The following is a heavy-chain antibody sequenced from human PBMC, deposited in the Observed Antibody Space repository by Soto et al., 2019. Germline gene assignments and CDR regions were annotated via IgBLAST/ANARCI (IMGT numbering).Heavy chain of an antibody. Sequence: QVQLVQSGAEVKKPGALVKVSCKASGYTFTSYGISWVRQAPGQGLEWMGWISAYNGNTNYAQKLQGRVTMTTDTSTSTAYMELRSLRSDDTAVYYCARDLFYYGSGSYWVYWGQGTLVTVSS. D-gene: IGHD3-10*01. CDR3: ARDLFYYGSGSYWVY. J-gene: IGHJ4*02. CDR2: ISAYNGNT. V-gene: IGHV1-18*01. CDR1: GYTFTSYG.